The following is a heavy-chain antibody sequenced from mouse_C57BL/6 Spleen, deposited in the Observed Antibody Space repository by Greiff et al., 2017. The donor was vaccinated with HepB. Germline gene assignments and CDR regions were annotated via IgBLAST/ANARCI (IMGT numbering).Heavy chain of an antibody. CDR2: INPNNGGT. CDR1: GYTFTDYY. V-gene: IGHV1-26*01. J-gene: IGHJ2*01. CDR3: ASGLYGSSSRYFDY. Sequence: EVQLQQSGPELVKPGASVKISCKASGYTFTDYYMNWVKQSHGKSLEWIGDINPNNGGTSYNQKFKGKATLTVDKSSSTAYMELRSLTSEDSAVYYCASGLYGSSSRYFDYWGQGTTLTVSS. D-gene: IGHD1-1*01.